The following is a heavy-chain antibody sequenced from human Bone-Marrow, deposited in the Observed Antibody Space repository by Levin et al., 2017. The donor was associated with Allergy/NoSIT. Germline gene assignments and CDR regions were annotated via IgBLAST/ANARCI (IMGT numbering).Heavy chain of an antibody. D-gene: IGHD3-16*01. CDR1: GFTFSTFG. V-gene: IGHV3-33*01. Sequence: QLGESLKISCAASGFTFSTFGMHWVRQGPGKGLDWVAVIWFDGSREYYEDSVKGRFTISRDTSKNTVYLQMDRLRADDTALYYCVRGGSARRNWFFDLWGRGTLVSVSS. CDR3: VRGGSARRNWFFDL. J-gene: IGHJ2*01. CDR2: IWFDGSRE.